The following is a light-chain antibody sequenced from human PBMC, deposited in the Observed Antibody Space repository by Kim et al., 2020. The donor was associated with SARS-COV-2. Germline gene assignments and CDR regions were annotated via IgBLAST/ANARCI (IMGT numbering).Light chain of an antibody. J-gene: IGKJ1*01. Sequence: ASVGDSVTITCRASQAIRNDLVWYQQKPGKGPKRLIYGASSLESGVPSRFSGSGSGTEFTLTISSLQPEDSATYFCLQHNAYPITFGQGTRVDIK. CDR2: GAS. V-gene: IGKV1-17*01. CDR3: LQHNAYPIT. CDR1: QAIRND.